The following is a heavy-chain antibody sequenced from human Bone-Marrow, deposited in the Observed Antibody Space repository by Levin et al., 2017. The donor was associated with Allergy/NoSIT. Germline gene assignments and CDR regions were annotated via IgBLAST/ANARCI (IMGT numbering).Heavy chain of an antibody. V-gene: IGHV3-23*01. CDR1: RFTFNNYA. CDR3: AKASIEGDTGWYLWDC. Sequence: GESLKISCAASRFTFNNYAVTWVRQAPGKGLEWVSAMSATGGNIYYADSVRGRFTISRDISKNTLYLQINSLTVEDTAVYYCAKASIEGDTGWYLWDCWGQGTLVTVSS. D-gene: IGHD6-19*01. CDR2: MSATGGNI. J-gene: IGHJ4*02.